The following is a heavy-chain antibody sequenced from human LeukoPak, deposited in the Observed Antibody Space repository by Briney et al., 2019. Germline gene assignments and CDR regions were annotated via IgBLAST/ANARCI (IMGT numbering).Heavy chain of an antibody. J-gene: IGHJ3*02. CDR3: AREVRPCTGDRYSGPFDI. CDR1: GGSISSDDYY. CDR2: MFYSGST. Sequence: PSETLSLTCTVSGGSISSDDYYWTWIRQPPGEGLEWIGYMFYSGSTFYNPSLKSRVTISVDTSKNHFSLKLSSVTAADTAVYYCAREVRPCTGDRYSGPFDIWGQGTLVTVSS. V-gene: IGHV4-30-4*08. D-gene: IGHD2-21*02.